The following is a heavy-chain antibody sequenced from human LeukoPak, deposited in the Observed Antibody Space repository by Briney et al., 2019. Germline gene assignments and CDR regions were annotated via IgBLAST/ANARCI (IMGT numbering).Heavy chain of an antibody. D-gene: IGHD4-17*01. V-gene: IGHV4-4*02. CDR2: XYHSGST. CDR3: ARGALTVTTFPYGMDV. J-gene: IGHJ6*04. CDR1: GGSISSSNW. Sequence: PSGTLSLTCAVSGGSISSSNWWSWVRQPPGKGXXXXXXXYHSGSTNYNPSLKSRVTISVDTSKNQFSLKLSSVTAADTAVYYCARGALTVTTFPYGMDVWGKETTVTVSS.